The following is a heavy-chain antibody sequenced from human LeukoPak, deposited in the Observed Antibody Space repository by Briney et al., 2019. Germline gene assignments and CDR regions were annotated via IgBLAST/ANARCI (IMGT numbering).Heavy chain of an antibody. CDR1: GGSFSGYY. D-gene: IGHD3-16*01. V-gene: IGHV4-59*10. Sequence: SETLSLTCAVYGGSFSGYYWSWIRQPAGKGLEWIGRIYTSGSTNYNPSLKSRVTMSVDTSKNQFSLKLSSVTAADTAVYYCARGGDYVWGSLYYFDYWGQGTLVTVSS. J-gene: IGHJ4*02. CDR3: ARGGDYVWGSLYYFDY. CDR2: IYTSGST.